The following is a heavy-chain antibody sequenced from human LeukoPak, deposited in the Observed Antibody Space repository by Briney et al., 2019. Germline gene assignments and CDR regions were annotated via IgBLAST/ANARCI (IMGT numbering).Heavy chain of an antibody. J-gene: IGHJ3*02. Sequence: GASVKVSCKASGYTFTTYDINWVRQATGQGLEWMGWMNPVSGDTAYAQKFQGRVTMTEDTSTDTAYMELSSLRSEDTAVYYCATASRQLKDAFDIWGQGTMVTVSS. CDR2: MNPVSGDT. CDR1: GYTFTTYD. V-gene: IGHV1-8*01. CDR3: ATASRQLKDAFDI. D-gene: IGHD6-13*01.